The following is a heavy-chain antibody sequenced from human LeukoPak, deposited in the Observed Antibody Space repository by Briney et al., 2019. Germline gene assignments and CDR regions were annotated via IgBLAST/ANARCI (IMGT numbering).Heavy chain of an antibody. CDR3: SKHPSTGLYYFDL. D-gene: IGHD1-1*01. CDR2: ISGTGGST. CDR1: GFTFTTYT. J-gene: IGHJ4*02. Sequence: GGSLRLTCAASGFTFTTYTMAWVRQAPGKGLEWVSTISGTGGSTAYADSVRGRFTISRDNSKNTLYLQMNSLRAEDTAIYFCSKHPSTGLYYFDLWGQGTLVTVSS. V-gene: IGHV3-23*01.